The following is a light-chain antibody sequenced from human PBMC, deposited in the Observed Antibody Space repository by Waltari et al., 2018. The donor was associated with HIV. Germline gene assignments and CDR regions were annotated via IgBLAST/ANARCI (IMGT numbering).Light chain of an antibody. Sequence: EIVLTQSPGTLSLSPGERATFSCRASQSVNSDYVAWYQQKPGQAPRLVMYGASTRALGLPDRFSGSGSGTDFTLTIVRLEPEDFAVYYCQQYGVLQITFGQGTRLEI. J-gene: IGKJ5*01. CDR3: QQYGVLQIT. CDR1: QSVNSDY. CDR2: GAS. V-gene: IGKV3-20*01.